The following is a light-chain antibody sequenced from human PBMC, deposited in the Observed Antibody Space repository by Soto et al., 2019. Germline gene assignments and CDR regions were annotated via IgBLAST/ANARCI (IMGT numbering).Light chain of an antibody. V-gene: IGKV3-20*01. CDR1: QSVTNNY. J-gene: IGKJ1*01. CDR3: QQHGRSPPSWT. Sequence: ETVLTQSPGTLSLSPGERATLFCRASQSVTNNYLAWYRHKPGQAPRLLIYGASSRATGIPDRFSGSGSGTDFTLTISRLEPEDFAVYYCQQHGRSPPSWTFGQGTKVEIK. CDR2: GAS.